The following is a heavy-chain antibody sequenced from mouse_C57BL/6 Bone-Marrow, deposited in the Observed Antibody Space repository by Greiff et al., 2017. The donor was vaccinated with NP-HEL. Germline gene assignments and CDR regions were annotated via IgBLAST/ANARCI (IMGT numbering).Heavy chain of an antibody. V-gene: IGHV1-42*01. Sequence: EAQLQQSGPELVKPGASVKISCKASGYSFTGYYMNWVKQSPEKSLEWIGEINPSTGGTTYNQKFKAKATLTVDKSSSTAYMQLKSLTSEDSAVYYCARADASIYYDFDYWGQGTTLTVSS. CDR1: GYSFTGYY. CDR3: ARADASIYYDFDY. D-gene: IGHD2-1*01. J-gene: IGHJ2*01. CDR2: INPSTGGT.